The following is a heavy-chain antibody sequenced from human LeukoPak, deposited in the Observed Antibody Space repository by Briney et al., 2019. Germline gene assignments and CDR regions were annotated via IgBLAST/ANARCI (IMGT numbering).Heavy chain of an antibody. CDR3: AKDGGIAVPQGYFDY. Sequence: PGGSLRLSCAASGFTFSSYAMTWVRQAPGKGLEWVSAISGSGGSTYYADSVKGRFTISRDNSKNTLYLQMNSLRAEDTAVYYCAKDGGIAVPQGYFDYWGQGTLVTVSS. V-gene: IGHV3-23*01. J-gene: IGHJ4*02. CDR2: ISGSGGST. CDR1: GFTFSSYA. D-gene: IGHD6-19*01.